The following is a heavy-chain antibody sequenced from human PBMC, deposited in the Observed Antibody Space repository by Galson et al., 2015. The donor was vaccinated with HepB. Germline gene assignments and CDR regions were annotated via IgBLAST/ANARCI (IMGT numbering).Heavy chain of an antibody. D-gene: IGHD6-19*01. CDR2: LWYDGSNK. CDR1: GFTFSSYG. Sequence: SLRLSCAASGFTFSSYGMHWVRQAPGKGLEWVAVLWYDGSNKYYADSVKGRFTISRDNSKNTLYLQMNSLRAEDTAVYYCARNKDDSSGWCFDYWGQGTLVTVSS. CDR3: ARNKDDSSGWCFDY. V-gene: IGHV3-33*01. J-gene: IGHJ4*02.